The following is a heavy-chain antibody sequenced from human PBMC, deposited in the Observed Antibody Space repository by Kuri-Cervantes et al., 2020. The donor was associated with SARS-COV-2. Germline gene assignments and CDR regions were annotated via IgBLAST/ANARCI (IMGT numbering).Heavy chain of an antibody. Sequence: ASVKVSCKASGYTFTSYYMHWVRQAPGQGLEWMGIINPSGGSTSYAQKFQGRVTITADESTSTAYMELRSLRSDDTAVYYCARVPYYYDSSGYYYGGRIPYYYYYMDVWGKGTTVTVSS. D-gene: IGHD3-22*01. CDR2: INPSGGST. J-gene: IGHJ6*03. CDR3: ARVPYYYDSSGYYYGGRIPYYYYYMDV. V-gene: IGHV1-46*01. CDR1: GYTFTSYY.